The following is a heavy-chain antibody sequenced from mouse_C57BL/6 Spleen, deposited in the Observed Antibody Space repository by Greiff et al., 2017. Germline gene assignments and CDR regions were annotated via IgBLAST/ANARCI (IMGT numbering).Heavy chain of an antibody. V-gene: IGHV1-55*01. Sequence: QVQLQQSGAELVKPGASVKMSCKASGYTFTSYWITWVKQRPGQGLEWIGDIYPGSGSTNYNEKFKSKATLTVDTSSSTAYMQLSSLTSEDSAVYVYARASLGYYYAMDYWGQGTSVTVSS. D-gene: IGHD4-1*01. J-gene: IGHJ4*01. CDR1: GYTFTSYW. CDR2: IYPGSGST. CDR3: ARASLGYYYAMDY.